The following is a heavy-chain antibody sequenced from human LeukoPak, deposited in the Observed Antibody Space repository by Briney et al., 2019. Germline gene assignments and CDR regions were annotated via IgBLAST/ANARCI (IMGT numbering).Heavy chain of an antibody. J-gene: IGHJ5*02. D-gene: IGHD6-13*01. Sequence: GESLNISCKGSGYTFTNYWIGWVRQMPGKGMEWLGIIYPGDSDTRYSPSFQGQVTISVDKSISTAYLQWTSLKASDTAMYYCARHAIAAPGSQFWFDPWGQGTLVTVSS. CDR3: ARHAIAAPGSQFWFDP. CDR1: GYTFTNYW. V-gene: IGHV5-51*01. CDR2: IYPGDSDT.